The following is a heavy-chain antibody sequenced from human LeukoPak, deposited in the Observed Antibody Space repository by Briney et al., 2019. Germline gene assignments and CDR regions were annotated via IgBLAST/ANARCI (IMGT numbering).Heavy chain of an antibody. CDR2: INHSGST. CDR3: ARPRFGSFWSGYYRGFDY. J-gene: IGHJ4*02. CDR1: GGSFSGYY. D-gene: IGHD3-3*01. Sequence: SETLSLTCAVYGGSFSGYYWSWIRQPPGKGLEWIGEINHSGSTNYNPSLKSRVTISVDTSKNRFSLKLSSVTAADTVVYYCARPRFGSFWSGYYRGFDYWGQGTLVTVSS. V-gene: IGHV4-34*01.